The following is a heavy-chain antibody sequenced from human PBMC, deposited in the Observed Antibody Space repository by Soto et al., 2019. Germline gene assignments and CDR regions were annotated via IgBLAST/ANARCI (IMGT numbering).Heavy chain of an antibody. Sequence: QVQLVESGGGVVQPGRSLRLSCVASGFTFRNYGVHWVRQAPGKGLEWVAVISYDGSNKYYADSVKGRFTISRDNSKNTLYLQMNSLRAEDTAVYYCARDHQWAFDLWGQGVLVTVSS. CDR3: ARDHQWAFDL. J-gene: IGHJ4*02. CDR1: GFTFRNYG. CDR2: ISYDGSNK. V-gene: IGHV3-30-3*01. D-gene: IGHD1-26*01.